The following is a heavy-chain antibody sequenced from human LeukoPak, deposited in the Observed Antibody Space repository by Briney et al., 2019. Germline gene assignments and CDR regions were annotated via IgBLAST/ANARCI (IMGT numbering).Heavy chain of an antibody. D-gene: IGHD6-19*01. Sequence: ASVKVSCKASGYTFTGNGITWVRQAPGQGLEWMGWISGYNGNTVYAQMFQGRVTMTTDTSTSTAYMELRSLRSDDTAVYYCAREPVAGVADYWGQGTLVTVSS. J-gene: IGHJ4*02. CDR3: AREPVAGVADY. CDR2: ISGYNGNT. CDR1: GYTFTGNG. V-gene: IGHV1-18*01.